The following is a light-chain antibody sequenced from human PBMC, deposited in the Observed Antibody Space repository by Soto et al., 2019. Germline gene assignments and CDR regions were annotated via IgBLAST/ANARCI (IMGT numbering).Light chain of an antibody. CDR2: DGT. Sequence: DIQMTQSPSPLSASVGDRVTITCWASQSIGSWLAWHQQKPGKAPKLLIYDGTYLESGVPSRFSGSGSGTEFTLTISSLQPDDSATYYCQQYESHSETFGQGTKV. CDR1: QSIGSW. CDR3: QQYESHSET. V-gene: IGKV1-5*01. J-gene: IGKJ1*01.